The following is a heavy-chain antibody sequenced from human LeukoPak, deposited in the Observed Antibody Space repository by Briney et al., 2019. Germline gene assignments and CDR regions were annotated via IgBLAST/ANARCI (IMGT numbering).Heavy chain of an antibody. V-gene: IGHV3-11*04. CDR2: ISSSGSTI. Sequence: GGSLRLSCAASGFTFSDYYMSWIRQAPGKGLEWVSYISSSGSTIYYADSVKGRFTISRDNAKKSVYLQMNSLRAEDTAVYYCARGSTYSSGWYTGFDYWGQGTLVTVSS. D-gene: IGHD6-19*01. CDR1: GFTFSDYY. J-gene: IGHJ4*02. CDR3: ARGSTYSSGWYTGFDY.